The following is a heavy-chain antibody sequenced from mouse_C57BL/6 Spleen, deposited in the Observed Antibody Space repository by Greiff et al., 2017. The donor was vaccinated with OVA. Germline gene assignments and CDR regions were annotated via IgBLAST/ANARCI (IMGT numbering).Heavy chain of an antibody. V-gene: IGHV1-39*01. CDR1: GYSFTDYN. J-gene: IGHJ4*01. Sequence: VQLKQSGPELVQPGASVKISCKASGYSFTDYNMNWVKQSNGKSLEWIGVISPNSGTTSYNQKFKGKATLTVDQSSSTAYMQLNSLTSEDAAVYYGESQLGYYAMDYWGQGTSVTVSS. CDR2: ISPNSGTT. D-gene: IGHD4-1*02. CDR3: ESQLGYYAMDY.